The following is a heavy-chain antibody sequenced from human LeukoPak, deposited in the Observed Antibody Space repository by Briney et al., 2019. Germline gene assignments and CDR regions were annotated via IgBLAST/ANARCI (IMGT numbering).Heavy chain of an antibody. CDR2: IYHNGNP. V-gene: IGHV4-4*02. CDR1: GGSVSSSNW. Sequence: SETLSLTCTIYGGSVSSSNWGGWIRQPPGKVLEWIGEIYHNGNPGYNQSLKSRVTISVDKSKNQFSLSLTSVTAADTAVYYCVRDTPGGSYGDYDYWGQGTLVTVSS. D-gene: IGHD4-17*01. J-gene: IGHJ4*02. CDR3: VRDTPGGSYGDYDY.